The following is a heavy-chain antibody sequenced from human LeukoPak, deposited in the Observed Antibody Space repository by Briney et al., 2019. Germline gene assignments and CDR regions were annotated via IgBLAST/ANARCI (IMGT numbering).Heavy chain of an antibody. CDR3: ARVSMQGYSRVSYYFDY. D-gene: IGHD5-12*01. V-gene: IGHV1-69*05. CDR1: GGTFSSYA. J-gene: IGHJ4*02. CDR2: IILIFGTA. Sequence: SVKVSCKASGGTFSSYAISWVRQAPGQGLEWMGGIILIFGTANYAQKFQGRVTITTDESTSTAYMELSSLRSEDTAVYYCARVSMQGYSRVSYYFDYWGQGTLVTVSS.